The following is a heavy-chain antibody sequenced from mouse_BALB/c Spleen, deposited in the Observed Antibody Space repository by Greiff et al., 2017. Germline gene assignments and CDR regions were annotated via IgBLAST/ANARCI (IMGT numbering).Heavy chain of an antibody. J-gene: IGHJ4*01. Sequence: EVQLQQPGAELVRPGASVKLSCKASGYSFTSYWMNWVKQSNGKSLEWIGNIDPYYGGTSYNQKFKGKATLTVDKSSSTAYMQLKSLTSEDSAVYYCARWGEDYAMDYWGQGTSVTVSS. V-gene: IGHV1S135*01. CDR2: IDPYYGGT. CDR1: GYSFTSYW. CDR3: ARWGEDYAMDY.